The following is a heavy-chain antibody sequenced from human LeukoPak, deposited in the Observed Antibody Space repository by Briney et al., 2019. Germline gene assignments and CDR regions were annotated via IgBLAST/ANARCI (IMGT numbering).Heavy chain of an antibody. D-gene: IGHD3-10*02. V-gene: IGHV3-21*01. CDR2: ISSSSSYI. CDR3: AKLGITMIGGV. J-gene: IGHJ6*04. Sequence: GGSLRLSCAASGFTFSSYGMSWVRQAPGKGLEWVSSISSSSSYIYYADSVKGRFTISRDNAKNSLYLQMNSLRAEDTAVYYCAKLGITMIGGVWGKGTTVTISS. CDR1: GFTFSSYG.